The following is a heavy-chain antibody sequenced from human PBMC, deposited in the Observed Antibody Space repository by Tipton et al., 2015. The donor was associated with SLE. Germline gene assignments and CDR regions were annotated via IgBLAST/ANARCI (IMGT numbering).Heavy chain of an antibody. V-gene: IGHV4-4*07. D-gene: IGHD3-9*01. CDR2: IYTSGSS. J-gene: IGHJ4*02. CDR3: ARDAGVSFDILTDYFDY. Sequence: TLSLTCSVSGASISEYYWSWIRQSAGKGLEWIGRIYTSGSSNYNPSLKSRVSMSVDTSKNQFSLKMTPVTAADTAIYYCARDAGVSFDILTDYFDYWGQGTLVTVSS. CDR1: GASISEYY.